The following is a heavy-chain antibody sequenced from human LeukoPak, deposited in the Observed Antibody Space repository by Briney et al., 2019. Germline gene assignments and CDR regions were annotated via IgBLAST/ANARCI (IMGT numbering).Heavy chain of an antibody. CDR3: ARHRFGHLFDY. Sequence: PSETLSLTCTVSGDSISGYYWSWIRQPPGKGLEWIGYVYHTGHTHYSPSLKSRVTVSLDTSRNQVSLILSSVTAADTAVHYCARHRFGHLFDYWGQGTLVIVSS. J-gene: IGHJ4*02. V-gene: IGHV4-59*01. CDR2: VYHTGHT. D-gene: IGHD3-16*01. CDR1: GDSISGYY.